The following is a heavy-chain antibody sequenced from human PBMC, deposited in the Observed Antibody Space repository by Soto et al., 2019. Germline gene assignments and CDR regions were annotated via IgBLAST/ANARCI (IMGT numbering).Heavy chain of an antibody. CDR3: AKGGYYYDTSGPTFEY. J-gene: IGHJ4*02. D-gene: IGHD3-22*01. CDR2: ISGSGGTS. CDR1: GFTFSSCA. V-gene: IGHV3-23*01. Sequence: EVQLLESGGDLVQPGGSLRLSCAAFGFTFSSCAMSWVRQAPGKGLEWVSSISGSGGTSYYADSVKGRFTLCRDNSKNTLYLQMNSLRAEDTAVYYCAKGGYYYDTSGPTFEYWGQGTLVTVSS.